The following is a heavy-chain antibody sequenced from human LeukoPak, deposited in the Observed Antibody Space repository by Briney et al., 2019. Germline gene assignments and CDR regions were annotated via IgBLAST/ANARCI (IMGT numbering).Heavy chain of an antibody. J-gene: IGHJ4*02. CDR3: AIDPSTVTAVMDDY. CDR1: GFTFSSYS. CDR2: ISSSSSTI. D-gene: IGHD4-17*01. V-gene: IGHV3-48*04. Sequence: GGSLRLSCAASGFTFSSYSMNWVRQAPGKGLEWVSYISSSSSTIYYADSVKGRFTISRDNAKNSLYLQMNSLRAEDTAVYYCAIDPSTVTAVMDDYWGQGTLVTVSS.